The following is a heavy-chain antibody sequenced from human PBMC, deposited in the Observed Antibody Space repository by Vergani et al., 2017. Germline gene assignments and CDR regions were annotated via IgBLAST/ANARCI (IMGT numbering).Heavy chain of an antibody. CDR2: ISSSSSYI. D-gene: IGHD3-22*01. CDR1: GFTFSSYS. CDR3: ARVSHSGFYGNDY. J-gene: IGHJ4*02. Sequence: EVQLVESGGGLVKPGGSLRLSCAASGFTFSSYSMNWVRQAPGKGLEWVSSISSSSSYIYYADSVKGRITISRDNAKNSLYLQMNSLRAEDTAVYYCARVSHSGFYGNDYWGQGTLVTVSS. V-gene: IGHV3-21*01.